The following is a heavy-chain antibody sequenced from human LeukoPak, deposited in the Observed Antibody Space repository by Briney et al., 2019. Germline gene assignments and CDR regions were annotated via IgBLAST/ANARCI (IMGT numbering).Heavy chain of an antibody. V-gene: IGHV3-30*18. CDR2: ISDDGRNK. CDR3: AKRPSDYGDYVTYFDY. Sequence: GGSLRLPCAASGFSFISYGMHWVRQAPGKGLEWVGVISDDGRNKKYADSVKGRFTISRDNSKDTLYLQMNSLRDEDTAVYYCAKRPSDYGDYVTYFDYWGQGTLVTVSS. J-gene: IGHJ4*02. CDR1: GFSFISYG. D-gene: IGHD4-17*01.